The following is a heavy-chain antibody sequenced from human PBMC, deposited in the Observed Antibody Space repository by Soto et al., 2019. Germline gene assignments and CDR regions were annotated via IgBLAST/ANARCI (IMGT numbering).Heavy chain of an antibody. J-gene: IGHJ5*02. CDR3: ARDLGYCRSGTCYREWFDP. CDR1: GYTFSTHG. D-gene: IGHD2-15*01. V-gene: IGHV1-18*01. Sequence: QVQLVQSGAEVKKPGASVKVSCKASGYTFSTHGISWVRQVPGQGLEWRGWVRGDNGHRNYEQSLEGRVTMTTDKYTNTAYMERRSLRSDDTAVYYCARDLGYCRSGTCYREWFDPWGQGTLVTVSS. CDR2: VRGDNGHR.